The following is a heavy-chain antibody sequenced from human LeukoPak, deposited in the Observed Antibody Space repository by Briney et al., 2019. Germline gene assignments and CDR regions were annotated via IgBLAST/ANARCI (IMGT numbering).Heavy chain of an antibody. CDR2: ITSSGTYI. J-gene: IGHJ6*03. Sequence: GGSLRLSCAASGFTFNNYNMNWVRQAPGRALEWVSSITSSGTYIFYADSVKGRFTISRDNAKNSLYLQMNSLGPEDTAVYYCTRDPYSGNYGNYYYYYMDVWGKGTTVTISS. V-gene: IGHV3-21*01. CDR1: GFTFNNYN. D-gene: IGHD1-26*01. CDR3: TRDPYSGNYGNYYYYYMDV.